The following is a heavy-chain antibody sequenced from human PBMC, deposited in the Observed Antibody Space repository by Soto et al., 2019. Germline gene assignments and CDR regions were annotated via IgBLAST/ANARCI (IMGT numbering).Heavy chain of an antibody. CDR3: ARRGYYYDSSGYFTGY. D-gene: IGHD3-22*01. J-gene: IGHJ4*02. Sequence: GASVKVSCKASGGTFSSYAISWVRQAPGQGLEWMGGIIPIFGTANYAQKFQGRVTITADESTSTAYMELSSLRSEDTAVYYCARRGYYYDSSGYFTGYWGQGTLVTVSS. CDR2: IIPIFGTA. CDR1: GGTFSSYA. V-gene: IGHV1-69*13.